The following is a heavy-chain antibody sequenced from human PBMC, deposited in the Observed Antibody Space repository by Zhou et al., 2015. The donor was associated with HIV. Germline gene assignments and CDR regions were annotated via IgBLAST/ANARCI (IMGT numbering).Heavy chain of an antibody. CDR2: INPNSGDT. Sequence: LMQSGTEVTKPGSSVKVSCRASGGTFSTYGISWVRQAPGQGLEWMGWINPNSGDTYYAQKFQGRVTMTRDTSITTGYMELSSLISDDTAVYYCARDGGDGYSHDLWGQGTLVTVSS. V-gene: IGHV1-2*02. D-gene: IGHD5-24*01. CDR1: GGTFSTYG. CDR3: ARDGGDGYSHDL. J-gene: IGHJ5*02.